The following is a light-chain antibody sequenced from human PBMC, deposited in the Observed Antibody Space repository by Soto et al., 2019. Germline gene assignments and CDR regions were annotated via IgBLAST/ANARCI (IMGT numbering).Light chain of an antibody. Sequence: QSVLTQPPSVSGAPGQRVTISCTGSSSNIGAGYDVHWYQQLPGTAPKLLIHNNDQRPSGVPDRFSGSKSGTSASLAISGLQSEDEADYYCAAWDGSLSAVLFGGGTKLTVL. CDR2: NND. J-gene: IGLJ2*01. V-gene: IGLV1-40*01. CDR3: AAWDGSLSAVL. CDR1: SSNIGAGYD.